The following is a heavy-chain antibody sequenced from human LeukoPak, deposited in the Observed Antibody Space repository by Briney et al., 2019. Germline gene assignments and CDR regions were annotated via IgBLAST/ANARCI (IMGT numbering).Heavy chain of an antibody. D-gene: IGHD3-10*01. V-gene: IGHV4-61*02. CDR3: AREVVTMVRGVIVDY. CDR1: GGSISSGSYY. J-gene: IGHJ4*02. Sequence: SETLSLTCTVSGGSISSGSYYWSWIRQPAGKGLEWIGRIYTSGSTNYNPSLKSRVTISVDTSKNQFSLKLSSATAADTAVYYCAREVVTMVRGVIVDYWGQGTLVTVSS. CDR2: IYTSGST.